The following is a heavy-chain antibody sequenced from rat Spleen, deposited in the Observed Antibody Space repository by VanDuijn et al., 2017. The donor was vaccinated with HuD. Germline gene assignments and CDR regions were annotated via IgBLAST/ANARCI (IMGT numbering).Heavy chain of an antibody. V-gene: IGHV5-7*01. CDR2: ISYDGSST. J-gene: IGHJ3*01. Sequence: EVQLVESGGGLVQPGRSLKLSCAASGFTFSDYNMAWVRQAPKKGLEWVATISYDGSSTYYRDSVKGRFTISRDNAKSTLYLQMTNLRSEDTAMYYCASELGHNWFAYWGQGTLVTVS. D-gene: IGHD5-1*01. CDR3: ASELGHNWFAY. CDR1: GFTFSDYN.